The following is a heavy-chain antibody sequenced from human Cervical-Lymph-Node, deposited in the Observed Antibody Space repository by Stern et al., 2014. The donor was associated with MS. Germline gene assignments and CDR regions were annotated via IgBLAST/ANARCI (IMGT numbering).Heavy chain of an antibody. CDR3: AAIGPLMEGAAFDI. J-gene: IGHJ3*02. Sequence: VQLVESGPGLVKPSQTLSLSCTVSGAPVNSGGYYWTWIRQVPGEGLEWIGSIHHRGAPFYNPPLKSRVTISVDTSENQVSLMLSSVTAADTAVYYCAAIGPLMEGAAFDIWGQGTLVTVSS. V-gene: IGHV4-31*03. D-gene: IGHD3-16*01. CDR2: IHHRGAP. CDR1: GAPVNSGGYY.